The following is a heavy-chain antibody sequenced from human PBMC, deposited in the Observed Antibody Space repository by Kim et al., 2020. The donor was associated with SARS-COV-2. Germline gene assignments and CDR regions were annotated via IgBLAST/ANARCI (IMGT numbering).Heavy chain of an antibody. Sequence: SETLSLTCTVSGGSISSYYWSWIRQPPGKGLEWIGYIYYSVSTNYNPSLKSRVTISVDTSKNQFSLKLSSVTAADTAVYYCVRGDWYYDSRGQGKRVFFDYWGQGTLVTVSS. CDR2: IYYSVST. V-gene: IGHV4-59*13. D-gene: IGHD3-22*01. J-gene: IGHJ4*02. CDR3: VRGDWYYDSRGQGKRVFFDY. CDR1: GGSISSYY.